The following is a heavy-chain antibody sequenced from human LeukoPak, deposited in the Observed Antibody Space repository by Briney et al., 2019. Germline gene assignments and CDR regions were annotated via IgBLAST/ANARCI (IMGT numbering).Heavy chain of an antibody. CDR1: GFTFSRSW. D-gene: IGHD3-9*01. V-gene: IGHV3-7*03. J-gene: IGHJ4*02. Sequence: GGSLRLSCAASGFTFSRSWMTWVRQAPGKGLEWVASINQDGGEIHYVDSVKGRFTISRDNAKNSLYLQMNSLRAEDMALYYCAKGYYDILTGFLDYWGQGTLVTVSS. CDR3: AKGYYDILTGFLDY. CDR2: INQDGGEI.